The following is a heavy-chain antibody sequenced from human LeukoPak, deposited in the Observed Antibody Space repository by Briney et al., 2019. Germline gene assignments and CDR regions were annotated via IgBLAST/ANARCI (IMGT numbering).Heavy chain of an antibody. D-gene: IGHD6-6*01. J-gene: IGHJ4*02. CDR2: IKQDGSDK. CDR1: GFTFSTYW. V-gene: IGHV3-7*01. Sequence: PGGSLRLSCAASGFTFSTYWMTWVRQAPGKGLEWVANIKQDGSDKYYVDSVKGRFTISRDNAKNSLYLQMNSPRAEDTAVYYCARFRYSSSAFDYWGQGTLVTVSS. CDR3: ARFRYSSSAFDY.